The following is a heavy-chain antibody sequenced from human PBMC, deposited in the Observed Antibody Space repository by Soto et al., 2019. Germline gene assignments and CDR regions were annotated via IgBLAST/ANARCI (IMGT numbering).Heavy chain of an antibody. V-gene: IGHV4-59*01. Sequence: PSETLSLTCTVSGGSITPYKWSWIRQSPGKGLEWIAYMYSSGSSDYNPSLKGRVTISMDTSKHQYSLKLNSATAADTAVYDCAREWSGFDYWGQGMLVTVSS. J-gene: IGHJ4*02. D-gene: IGHD2-8*01. CDR2: MYSSGSS. CDR1: GGSITPYK. CDR3: AREWSGFDY.